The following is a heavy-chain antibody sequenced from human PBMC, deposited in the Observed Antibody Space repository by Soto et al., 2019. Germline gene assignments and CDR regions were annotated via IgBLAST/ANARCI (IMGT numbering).Heavy chain of an antibody. CDR2: IYYSGST. D-gene: IGHD3-22*01. CDR3: ARRYDSSGYYFVFDY. CDR1: GGSISSYY. V-gene: IGHV4-59*08. J-gene: IGHJ4*02. Sequence: PSETLSLTCTVSGGSISSYYLSWIRQPPGKGLEWIGYIYYSGSTNYNPSLKSRVTISVDTSKNQFSLKLSSVTAADTAVYYCARRYDSSGYYFVFDYWGQGTLVTVSS.